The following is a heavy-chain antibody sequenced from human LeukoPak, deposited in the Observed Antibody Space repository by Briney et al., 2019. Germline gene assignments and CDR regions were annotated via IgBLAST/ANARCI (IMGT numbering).Heavy chain of an antibody. CDR2: ISSSSSYI. J-gene: IGHJ4*02. CDR3: ASGSRSSWYYFDY. CDR1: GFTFSSYS. D-gene: IGHD6-13*01. Sequence: GGSLRLSCAASGFTFSSYSMNLVRQAPGKGLEWVSSISSSSSYIYYADSVKGRFTISRDNAKNSLYLQMNSLRAEDTAVYYCASGSRSSWYYFDYWGQGTLVTVSS. V-gene: IGHV3-21*01.